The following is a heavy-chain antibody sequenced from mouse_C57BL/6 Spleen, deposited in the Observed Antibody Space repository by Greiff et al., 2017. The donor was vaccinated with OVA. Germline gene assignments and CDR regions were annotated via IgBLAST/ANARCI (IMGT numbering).Heavy chain of an antibody. CDR2: IDPSDSYT. Sequence: QVQLQQPGAELVKPGASVKLSCKASGYTFTSYWMQWVKQRPGQGLEWIGEIDPSDSYTNYNQKFKGKATLTVDTSSSTAYMQLSSLTSEDSAVYYCARKNYYSNYGRYFDVWGTGTTVTVSS. CDR1: GYTFTSYW. CDR3: ARKNYYSNYGRYFDV. D-gene: IGHD2-5*01. J-gene: IGHJ1*03. V-gene: IGHV1-50*01.